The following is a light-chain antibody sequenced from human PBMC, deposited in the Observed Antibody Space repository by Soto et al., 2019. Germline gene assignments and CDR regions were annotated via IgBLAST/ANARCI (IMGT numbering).Light chain of an antibody. CDR1: QSVKSNY. V-gene: IGKV3-20*01. Sequence: EIVLTQSPGTLSLSPGEGATLSCRASQSVKSNYLAWYQQKPGQAPRLLIYGASTRATGIPDRFRGSGSGADFTLTITRLEPEDFAVYHWQQYGSSPYTCGPGTKVDIK. J-gene: IGKJ3*01. CDR2: GAS. CDR3: QQYGSSPYT.